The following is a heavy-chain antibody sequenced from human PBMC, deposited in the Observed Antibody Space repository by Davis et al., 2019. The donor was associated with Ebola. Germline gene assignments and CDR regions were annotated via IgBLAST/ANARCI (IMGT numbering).Heavy chain of an antibody. D-gene: IGHD6-13*01. CDR1: GYTFTSSY. J-gene: IGHJ6*02. Sequence: ASVQVSCKASGYTFTSSYTHPVRHALGLGLEWTGWINANSGGTNYAQKFQGRVTMTRDTSISTAYMELSRLRSDDTAVYYCARDRDSSSWYPPPYGKDVWGQGTTVTVSS. CDR3: ARDRDSSSWYPPPYGKDV. CDR2: INANSGGT. V-gene: IGHV1-2*02.